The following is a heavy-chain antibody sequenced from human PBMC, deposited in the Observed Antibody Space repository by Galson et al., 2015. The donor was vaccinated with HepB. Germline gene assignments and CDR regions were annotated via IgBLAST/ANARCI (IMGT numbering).Heavy chain of an antibody. CDR3: VRDWGVGMSIHLFDY. J-gene: IGHJ4*02. V-gene: IGHV3-30*03. CDR2: ISYDGSNK. CDR1: GFTFSSFG. Sequence: SLRLSCAASGFTFSSFGMHWLRQAPGKGLEWVAIISYDGSNKFYADSVKGRFTISRDNSKNTLSLQMNSLRTEDTAIYYCVRDWGVGMSIHLFDYWGQGTLVTVSS. D-gene: IGHD3-16*01.